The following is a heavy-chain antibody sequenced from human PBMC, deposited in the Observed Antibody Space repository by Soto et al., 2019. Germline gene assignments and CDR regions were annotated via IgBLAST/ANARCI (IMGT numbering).Heavy chain of an antibody. CDR2: MNPNSGNT. J-gene: IGHJ6*03. Sequence: APVKVSCKASGYTFTSYDINWVRQATGQGLEWMGWMNPNSGNTGYAQKFQGRVTMTRNTSISTAYMELSSLRSEDTAVYYCARDENYYYYMDVWGKGTTVTVSS. CDR3: ARDENYYYYMDV. V-gene: IGHV1-8*01. CDR1: GYTFTSYD.